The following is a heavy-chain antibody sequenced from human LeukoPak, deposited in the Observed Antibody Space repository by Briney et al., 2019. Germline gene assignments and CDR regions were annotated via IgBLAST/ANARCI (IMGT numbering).Heavy chain of an antibody. Sequence: PGGSLRLSCAASGFTFSDYYMSWIRQAPGKGLEWVLYISSSGSTIYYADFVKGRFTISRDNAKNSLYLQMNSLRAEDTAVYYCARDFVGSSYYYYYGMDVWGQGTTVTVSS. D-gene: IGHD1-26*01. CDR3: ARDFVGSSYYYYYGMDV. J-gene: IGHJ6*02. CDR1: GFTFSDYY. V-gene: IGHV3-11*01. CDR2: ISSSGSTI.